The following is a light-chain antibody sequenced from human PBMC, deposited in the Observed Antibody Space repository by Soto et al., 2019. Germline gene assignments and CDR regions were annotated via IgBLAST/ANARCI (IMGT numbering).Light chain of an antibody. Sequence: QSALTQPPSASGSPGQSVTISCTGTSSDIAGYNFVSWYQLHPGKAPKLMIYEDIKRPSGVPDRFSGSKSGNTASLTVSGLQPEDEADYYCSSYAGSNKSVFGTGTKVTVL. V-gene: IGLV2-8*01. J-gene: IGLJ1*01. CDR1: SSDIAGYNF. CDR3: SSYAGSNKSV. CDR2: EDI.